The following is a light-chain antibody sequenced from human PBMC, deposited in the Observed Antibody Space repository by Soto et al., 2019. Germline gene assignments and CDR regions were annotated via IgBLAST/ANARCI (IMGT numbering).Light chain of an antibody. CDR3: SSYTSGSALGV. CDR1: SSDVGGYNY. CDR2: DVS. Sequence: QSALTQPASVSGSPGQSITISCTGTSSDVGGYNYVSWYQQHPGKAPKLMISDVSRRPSGVSNRFSGSKSGNTASLTISGRQAEDEAVYYCSSYTSGSALGVFGTGTQLTVL. J-gene: IGLJ1*01. V-gene: IGLV2-14*01.